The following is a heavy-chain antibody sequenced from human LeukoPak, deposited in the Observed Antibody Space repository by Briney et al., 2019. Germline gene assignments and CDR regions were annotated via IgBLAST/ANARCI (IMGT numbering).Heavy chain of an antibody. J-gene: IGHJ4*02. D-gene: IGHD3-22*01. CDR1: GYTFASYD. Sequence: GASVKVSCKASGYTFASYDINWVRQATGQGLEWMGWMNPNSGNTGYAQKFQGRVTMTRNTSISTAYMELSSLSSEDTAVYYCARSEYYYDSSGGDYWGQGTLVTVSS. V-gene: IGHV1-8*01. CDR2: MNPNSGNT. CDR3: ARSEYYYDSSGGDY.